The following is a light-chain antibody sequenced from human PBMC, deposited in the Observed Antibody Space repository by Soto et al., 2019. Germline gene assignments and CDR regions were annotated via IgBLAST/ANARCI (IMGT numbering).Light chain of an antibody. Sequence: IQMTQSPSTLSASVGDTVTITCRASQTISVSLAWHRQKPGKAPNLLIYDASTLQEGVPSRFSGSGSGTEFTLTVTRLQPDDFATYFCQQYDKYSTFGHGTKVDVK. J-gene: IGKJ1*01. CDR3: QQYDKYST. CDR2: DAS. CDR1: QTISVS. V-gene: IGKV1-5*01.